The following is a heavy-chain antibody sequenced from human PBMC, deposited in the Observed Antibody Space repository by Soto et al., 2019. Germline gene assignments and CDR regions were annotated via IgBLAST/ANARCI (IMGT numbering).Heavy chain of an antibody. CDR1: GVSISGYY. V-gene: IGHV4-59*01. J-gene: IGHJ3*01. CDR3: ARHANMVRTGVDVFHV. Sequence: SEILSLTCTVSGVSISGYYWTWIRQSPGRGLEWCAYIYYSGSTHYNPSIKSRVTISVDTYKNHFSLKLTSVTAADTAVYYCARHANMVRTGVDVFHVWGQGAVVTVSS. CDR2: IYYSGST. D-gene: IGHD3-10*01.